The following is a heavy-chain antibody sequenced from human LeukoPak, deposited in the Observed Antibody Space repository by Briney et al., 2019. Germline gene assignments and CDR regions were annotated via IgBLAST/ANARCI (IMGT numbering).Heavy chain of an antibody. CDR2: FDPEDGET. D-gene: IGHD3-22*01. Sequence: ASVKVSCKVSGYTLTELSMHWVRQAPGKGLEWMGGFDPEDGETIHAQNFQGRVTMTEDTSTDTAYMELSSLRSEDTAVYYCAKESGDYDSRVYHEFFDFWGQGALVTVSS. CDR3: AKESGDYDSRVYHEFFDF. V-gene: IGHV1-24*01. CDR1: GYTLTELS. J-gene: IGHJ4*02.